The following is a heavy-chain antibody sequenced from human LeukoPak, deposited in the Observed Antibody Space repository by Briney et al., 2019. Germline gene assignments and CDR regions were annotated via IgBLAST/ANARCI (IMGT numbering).Heavy chain of an antibody. D-gene: IGHD3-10*01. CDR2: ITGDGANT. CDR3: ARDRSGSYPNWFDP. Sequence: GGSLRLSCAASGFTFSSYGMSWVRQAPGKGLEWVSAITGDGANTFYADSVKGRFTISRDNSKNTMYLQMNSLRAEDTALYYCARDRSGSYPNWFDPWGQGTLVTVSS. CDR1: GFTFSSYG. V-gene: IGHV3-23*01. J-gene: IGHJ5*02.